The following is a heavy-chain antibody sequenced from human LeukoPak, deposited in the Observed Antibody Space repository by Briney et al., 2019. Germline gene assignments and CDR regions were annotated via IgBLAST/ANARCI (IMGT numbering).Heavy chain of an antibody. D-gene: IGHD2-15*01. Sequence: SQTLSLTCAISGDSVSSNSAAWNWIRQSPSRGLEWLGRTYYRSKWYNDYALSVESRITTNPDTSKNQFSLQLNSVTPEDTAVCYCAREVVAGDDAFDIWGQGTMVTVSS. CDR3: AREVVAGDDAFDI. CDR2: TYYRSKWYN. V-gene: IGHV6-1*01. J-gene: IGHJ3*02. CDR1: GDSVSSNSAA.